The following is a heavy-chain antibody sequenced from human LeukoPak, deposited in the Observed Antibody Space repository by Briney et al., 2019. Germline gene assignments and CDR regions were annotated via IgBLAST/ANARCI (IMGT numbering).Heavy chain of an antibody. Sequence: SETLSLTCTVSGGSISSSSYYWSWIRQPPGKGLEWIGYIYYSGSTNYNPSLKSRVTISVDTSKNQFSLKLSSVTAADTAVYYCASGEAAAVLPETFDIWGQGTMVTVSS. CDR3: ASGEAAAVLPETFDI. CDR2: IYYSGST. J-gene: IGHJ3*02. V-gene: IGHV4-61*05. CDR1: GGSISSSSYY. D-gene: IGHD6-13*01.